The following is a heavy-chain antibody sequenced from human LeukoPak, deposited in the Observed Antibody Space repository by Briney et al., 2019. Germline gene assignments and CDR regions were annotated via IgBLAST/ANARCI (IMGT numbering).Heavy chain of an antibody. J-gene: IGHJ5*02. CDR2: INHSGST. D-gene: IGHD2-2*01. CDR1: GGSFSGYY. Sequence: PSETLSLTCAVYGGSFSGYYWSWIRQPPGKGLEWIGEINHSGSTNYNPSLKSRVTISVDTSKNQFSLKLNSVTAADTALYYCARSAGSQLLSWFDPWGQGTLVTVSS. CDR3: ARSAGSQLLSWFDP. V-gene: IGHV4-34*01.